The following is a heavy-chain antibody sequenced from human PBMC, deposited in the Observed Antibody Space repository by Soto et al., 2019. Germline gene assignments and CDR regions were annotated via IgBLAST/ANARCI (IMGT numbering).Heavy chain of an antibody. D-gene: IGHD6-13*01. J-gene: IGHJ4*02. CDR3: AREVAAVGYDY. Sequence: QVQLVQSGAEVKKPGASVKVSCKASGYTFTNYYMHWVRQAPGQGLEWMGMINPSGGSTSYPQKFQAIVTMTRDTFSSTVYMEFGSLRSEDTAVYYCAREVAAVGYDYWGQGTLVTVSS. CDR2: INPSGGST. CDR1: GYTFTNYY. V-gene: IGHV1-46*01.